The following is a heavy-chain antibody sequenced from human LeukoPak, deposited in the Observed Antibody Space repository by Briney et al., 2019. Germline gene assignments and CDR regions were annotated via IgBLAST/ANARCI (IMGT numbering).Heavy chain of an antibody. CDR2: ISWNSGSI. D-gene: IGHD3-10*01. Sequence: GRSLRLSCAAAGFIFDDYAMHWVRQAPGKGLEWVSGISWNSGSIGYADSVKGRFTTSRDNAKNSLYLQMNSLRVEDTALYYCAKGGDLDYWGQGTLVTVSS. CDR3: AKGGDLDY. CDR1: GFIFDDYA. J-gene: IGHJ4*02. V-gene: IGHV3-9*01.